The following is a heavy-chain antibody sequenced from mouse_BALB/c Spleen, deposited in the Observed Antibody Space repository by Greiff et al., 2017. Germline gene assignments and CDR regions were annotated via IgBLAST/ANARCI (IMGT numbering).Heavy chain of an antibody. Sequence: QVQLQQSGAGLVRPGTSVKVSCKASGYAFTNDLIEWVKQRPGQGLEWIGVINPGSGGTNYNEKFKGKATLTADKSSSTAYMQLSSLTSDDSAVYFCVRWYGKTSYAMDYWGQGTSVTVSS. D-gene: IGHD2-10*02. V-gene: IGHV1-54*01. CDR3: VRWYGKTSYAMDY. CDR1: GYAFTNDL. J-gene: IGHJ4*01. CDR2: INPGSGGT.